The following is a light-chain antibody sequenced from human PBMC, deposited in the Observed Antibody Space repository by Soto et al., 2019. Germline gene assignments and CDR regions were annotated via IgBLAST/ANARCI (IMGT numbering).Light chain of an antibody. J-gene: IGKJ4*01. V-gene: IGKV1-5*01. CDR1: QSISFW. Sequence: DIQMTQSPSTLSASVGDRVTITCRASQSISFWLAWYQQKPGKAPKLLIYDASSLESGVPSRFSGSGSGTEFTLTISSLQPEDFATYYCQQYKSYSPLTFGGGTKVDIK. CDR3: QQYKSYSPLT. CDR2: DAS.